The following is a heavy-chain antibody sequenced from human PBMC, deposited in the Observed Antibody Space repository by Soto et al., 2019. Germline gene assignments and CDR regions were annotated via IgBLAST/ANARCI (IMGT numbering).Heavy chain of an antibody. V-gene: IGHV1-69*02. J-gene: IGHJ5*02. CDR2: IIPILGIA. Sequence: GASVKVSCKASGGTFSSYTISWVRQAPGQGLEWMGRIIPILGIANYAQKFQGRVTITADKSTSTAYMELSSLRSEDTAVYYCARTLLRSAYSSSWQAMLDPQVGWFDPWGQGTLVTVSS. D-gene: IGHD6-13*01. CDR1: GGTFSSYT. CDR3: ARTLLRSAYSSSWQAMLDPQVGWFDP.